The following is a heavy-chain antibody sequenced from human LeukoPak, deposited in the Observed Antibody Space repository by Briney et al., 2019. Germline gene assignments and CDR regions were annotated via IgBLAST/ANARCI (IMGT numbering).Heavy chain of an antibody. Sequence: ASVKVSCKASGYTFTSYGISWVRQAPGQGHEWMGWISAYNGNTNYAQKLQGRVTMTTDTSTSTAYMELRSLRSDDTAVYYCAREVYSSWHYYFGMDVWGQGTTVTVSS. CDR3: AREVYSSWHYYFGMDV. J-gene: IGHJ6*02. CDR1: GYTFTSYG. CDR2: ISAYNGNT. D-gene: IGHD6-6*01. V-gene: IGHV1-18*01.